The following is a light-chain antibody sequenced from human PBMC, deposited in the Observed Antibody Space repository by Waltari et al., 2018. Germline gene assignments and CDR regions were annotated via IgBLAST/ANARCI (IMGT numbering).Light chain of an antibody. CDR3: QQSYSTPRT. Sequence: DIQMTQSPSSLSASVGDRVIITCRASQSISSYLNWYQQKPGKAPNLLIYAACNLQSGVPSRCSGNESGTDFALTISSLQPEDFATYYCQQSYSTPRTFGQGTKLENK. J-gene: IGKJ2*02. CDR2: AAC. CDR1: QSISSY. V-gene: IGKV1-39*01.